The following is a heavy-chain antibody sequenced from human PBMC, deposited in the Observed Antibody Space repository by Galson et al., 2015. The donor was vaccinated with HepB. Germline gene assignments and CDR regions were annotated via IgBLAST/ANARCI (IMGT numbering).Heavy chain of an antibody. D-gene: IGHD2-2*01. CDR1: GFTFSSYA. J-gene: IGHJ6*03. CDR3: VKGPIDCSSTSCLYYYYYMDV. Sequence: SLRLSCAASGFTFSSYAMHWARQAPGKGLEYVSAISSNGGSTYYADSVKGRFTISRDNSKNTLYLQMSSLRAEDTAVYYCVKGPIDCSSTSCLYYYYYMDVWGKGTTVTVSS. V-gene: IGHV3-64D*06. CDR2: ISSNGGST.